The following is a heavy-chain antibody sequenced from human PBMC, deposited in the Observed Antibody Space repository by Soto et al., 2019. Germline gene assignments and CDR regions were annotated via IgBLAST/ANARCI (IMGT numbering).Heavy chain of an antibody. V-gene: IGHV3-33*01. D-gene: IGHD2-21*02. J-gene: IGHJ4*02. CDR2: IWYVGSDK. Sequence: QVRLVESGGGVVQTGRSLRLSCAASGFTFSSNGMHWVRQAPGKGLEWVAVIWYVGSDKYYADSVKGRFTISRDNSKNTVYLQMNSLRAEDTAVYYCARDQGDGWGQGTLVTVSS. CDR3: ARDQGDG. CDR1: GFTFSSNG.